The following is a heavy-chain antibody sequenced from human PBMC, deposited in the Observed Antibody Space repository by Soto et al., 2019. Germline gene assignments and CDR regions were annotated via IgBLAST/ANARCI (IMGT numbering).Heavy chain of an antibody. V-gene: IGHV3-30*18. D-gene: IGHD6-13*01. Sequence: PGGSLRLSCAASGFTFSNYGMHWVRQAPGKGLEWVAVISYDGGYKLYADAVKGRFTIPRDNSKNTVYLQMISLRVEDTAVYYCAKDLSSSWPPDYWGQGTLVTVSS. CDR1: GFTFSNYG. CDR3: AKDLSSSWPPDY. CDR2: ISYDGGYK. J-gene: IGHJ4*02.